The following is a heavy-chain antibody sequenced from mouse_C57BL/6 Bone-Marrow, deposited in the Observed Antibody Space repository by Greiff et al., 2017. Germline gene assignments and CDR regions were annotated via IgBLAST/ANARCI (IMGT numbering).Heavy chain of an antibody. Sequence: EVHLVESGGGLVQPGGSLKLSCAASGFTFSDYGMAWVRPAPRKGPEWVAFISNLAYSIYYADTVTGRFTISRENAKNTLYLEMSSLRSEDTAMYYCARRGLHWYFDVWGTGTTVTVSS. CDR3: ARRGLHWYFDV. V-gene: IGHV5-15*01. CDR1: GFTFSDYG. CDR2: ISNLAYSI. D-gene: IGHD2-2*01. J-gene: IGHJ1*03.